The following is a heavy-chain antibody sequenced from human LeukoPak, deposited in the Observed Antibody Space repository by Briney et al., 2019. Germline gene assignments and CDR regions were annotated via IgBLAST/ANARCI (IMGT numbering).Heavy chain of an antibody. CDR2: ISGSGGST. CDR1: GFTFSSYA. V-gene: IGHV3-23*01. Sequence: PGGSLRLPCAASGFTFSSYAMSWVRQAPGKGLEWVSAISGSGGSTYYADSVKGRFTISRDNSKNTLYLQMNSLRAEDTAVYYCAKDLIWFGEFNFDYWGQGTLVTVSS. J-gene: IGHJ4*02. CDR3: AKDLIWFGEFNFDY. D-gene: IGHD3-10*01.